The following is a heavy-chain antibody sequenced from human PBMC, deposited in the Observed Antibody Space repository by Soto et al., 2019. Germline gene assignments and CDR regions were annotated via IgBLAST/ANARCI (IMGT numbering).Heavy chain of an antibody. CDR3: ARQSAQTYYDFWSGWPHHFDY. J-gene: IGHJ4*02. D-gene: IGHD3-3*01. Sequence: GESLKISCKGSGYSFTSYWIGWVRQMPGKGLGGMGIIYPGDSDTRYSPSFQGQVTISADKSISTAYLQWSSLKASDTAMYYCARQSAQTYYDFWSGWPHHFDYWGQGTLVTVSS. CDR2: IYPGDSDT. V-gene: IGHV5-51*01. CDR1: GYSFTSYW.